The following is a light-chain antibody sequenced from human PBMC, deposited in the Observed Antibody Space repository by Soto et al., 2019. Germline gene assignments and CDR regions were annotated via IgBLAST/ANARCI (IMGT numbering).Light chain of an antibody. CDR2: AAS. CDR1: QGIGND. CDR3: LQDYSYPQT. Sequence: IQMTQSPSSLSASLGDRVTITCRASQGIGNDLGWYQQKPGKAPKLMIYAASSLQSGVPSRFSGSRSGTDFTLTISSLQPEDFATDYCLQDYSYPQTLGQGTKVDIK. J-gene: IGKJ1*01. V-gene: IGKV1-6*01.